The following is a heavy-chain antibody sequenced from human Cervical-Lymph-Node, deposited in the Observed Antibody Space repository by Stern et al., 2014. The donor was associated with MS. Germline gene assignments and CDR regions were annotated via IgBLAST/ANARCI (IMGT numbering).Heavy chain of an antibody. CDR2: IYSGGST. V-gene: IGHV3-53*04. CDR3: AGDSSQYYSYYYGMDV. D-gene: IGHD6-13*01. CDR1: GFTVSANY. J-gene: IGHJ6*02. Sequence: EVQLVESGGGLVQPGGSLRLSCAASGFTVSANYMTWVRQAPGKGLEWVSVIYSGGSTYYADSVKGRFTISRHNSKNTLYLQMNSLRAEDTAVYNCAGDSSQYYSYYYGMDVWGQGTTVTVSS.